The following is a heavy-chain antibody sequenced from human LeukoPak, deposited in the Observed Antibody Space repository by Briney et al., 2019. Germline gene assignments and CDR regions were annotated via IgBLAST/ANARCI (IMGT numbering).Heavy chain of an antibody. Sequence: GGSLRLSCAASGFTFSNYWMSWVRQAPGKGLEWVSSIDKIGVGTYYADSVRGRFTISRDNSKNTLFLQMNSLRAEDSAVYYCAKDYVVGSIDYWGQGTLVTVSS. CDR2: IDKIGVGT. CDR1: GFTFSNYW. CDR3: AKDYVVGSIDY. J-gene: IGHJ4*02. V-gene: IGHV3-23*01. D-gene: IGHD2-21*01.